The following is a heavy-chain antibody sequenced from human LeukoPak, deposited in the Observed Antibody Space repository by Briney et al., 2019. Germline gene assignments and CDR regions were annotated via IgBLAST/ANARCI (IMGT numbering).Heavy chain of an antibody. D-gene: IGHD5-18*01. CDR2: IKQDGSEK. J-gene: IGHJ4*02. CDR3: ARQRGYSYGLLDY. CDR1: GFTFSSYW. Sequence: GGSLRLSCAASGFTFSSYWMNWVRQAPGKGLEWVANIKQDGSEKYYVDSVKGRFTISRDNAKNSLYLQMNSLRAGDTAVYYCARQRGYSYGLLDYWGQGTLVTVSS. V-gene: IGHV3-7*01.